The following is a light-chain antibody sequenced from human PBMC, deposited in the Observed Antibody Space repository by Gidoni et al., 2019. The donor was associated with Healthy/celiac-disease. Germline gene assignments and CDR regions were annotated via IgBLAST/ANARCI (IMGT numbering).Light chain of an antibody. V-gene: IGKV1-39*01. CDR2: AAS. Sequence: DIQMTQSPSSLSASVGDRVTITCRASQSISSYLNWYQQKPGKAPKLLIYAASSLQSGVPSRFSGSGSGTDFTLTISSLQPEDFATYYCQQNYSNPFTFXQXTKLXIK. CDR1: QSISSY. J-gene: IGKJ5*01. CDR3: QQNYSNPFT.